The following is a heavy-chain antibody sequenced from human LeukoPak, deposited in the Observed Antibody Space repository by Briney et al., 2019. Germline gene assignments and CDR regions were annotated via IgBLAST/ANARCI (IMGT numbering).Heavy chain of an antibody. V-gene: IGHV1-69*04. CDR1: GGTFSSYA. CDR2: IIPILGTA. D-gene: IGHD3-22*01. Sequence: WASVKVSCKASGGTFSSYAISWVRQAPGQGLEWMGRIIPILGTANYAQKFQGRVTITADKSTSTAYMELSSLRSEDTAVYYCARCGYPLRDYYGMDVWGQGTTVTVSS. J-gene: IGHJ6*02. CDR3: ARCGYPLRDYYGMDV.